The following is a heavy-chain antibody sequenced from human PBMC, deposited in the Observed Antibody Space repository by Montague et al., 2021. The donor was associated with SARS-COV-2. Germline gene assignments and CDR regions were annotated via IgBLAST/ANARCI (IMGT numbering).Heavy chain of an antibody. CDR1: GDSVSRHSAV. CDR3: ARGGWGAPGTGRLFDY. CDR2: RYYRYTWYN. V-gene: IGHV6-1*01. J-gene: IGHJ4*02. Sequence: CAISGDSVSRHSAVSNCTSEYPSSGLEWLGRRYYRYTWYNDYAVSVKSRITINPDTSKNQFSLQLNSVTPEDTAVYYCARGGWGAPGTGRLFDYWGQGTLVIVSS. D-gene: IGHD3-10*01.